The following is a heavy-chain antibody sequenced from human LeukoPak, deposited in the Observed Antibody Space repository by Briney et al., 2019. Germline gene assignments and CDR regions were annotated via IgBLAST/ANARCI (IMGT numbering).Heavy chain of an antibody. D-gene: IGHD3-22*01. CDR2: MTPNSGNT. Sequence: ASVKVSCKASGYTFTSYDIHWVRQATGQGLEWMGWMTPNSGNTGYAQKFQGRVTMTRNTSISTAYMELSSLRAEDTAVYYCARGEGYYYDSSGYYYWGQGTLVTVSS. CDR3: ARGEGYYYDSSGYYY. CDR1: GYTFTSYD. J-gene: IGHJ4*02. V-gene: IGHV1-8*01.